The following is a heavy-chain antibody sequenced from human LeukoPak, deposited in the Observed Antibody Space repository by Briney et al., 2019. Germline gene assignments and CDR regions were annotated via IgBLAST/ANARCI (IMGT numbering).Heavy chain of an antibody. V-gene: IGHV3-23*01. CDR1: GFTFSSYA. D-gene: IGHD3-22*01. CDR2: ISGSGGST. Sequence: PGGSLRLSCAASGFTFSSYAMSWVRQAPGKGLEWVSAISGSGGSTYYADSVKGRFTISRDNSKNTLYLQMNSLRAEDTAVYYCAKDELIGTMIVGPIMDVGGQGTTVTVSS. J-gene: IGHJ6*02. CDR3: AKDELIGTMIVGPIMDV.